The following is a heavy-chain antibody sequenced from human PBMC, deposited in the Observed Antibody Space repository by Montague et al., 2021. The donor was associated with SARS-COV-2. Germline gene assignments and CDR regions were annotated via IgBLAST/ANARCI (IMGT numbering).Heavy chain of an antibody. CDR3: ATYYDILTGYYIDAFDI. J-gene: IGHJ3*02. CDR1: GGSISSSSYY. V-gene: IGHV4-39*01. D-gene: IGHD3-9*01. CDR2: IYYSGST. Sequence: SETLSLNCTVSGGSISSSSYYWGWIRQPPGKGLEWIGSIYYSGSTYYNPSLKSRVTISVDTSKKQFSLKLSSVTAADIAVYYCATYYDILTGYYIDAFDIWGQGTMVTVSS.